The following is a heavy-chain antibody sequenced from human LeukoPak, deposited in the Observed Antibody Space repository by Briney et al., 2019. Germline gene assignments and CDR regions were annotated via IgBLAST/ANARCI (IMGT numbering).Heavy chain of an antibody. V-gene: IGHV3-7*01. Sequence: GESLKISCKSSGYNFATSWIGWVRQAPGKGLEWVANIKQDGSEKYYVDSVKGRFTISRDNAKNSLYLQMNSLRAEDTAMYYCARDCGYYRFDFWGQGILVTVSS. CDR1: GYNFATSW. J-gene: IGHJ4*02. CDR3: ARDCGYYRFDF. D-gene: IGHD3-22*01. CDR2: IKQDGSEK.